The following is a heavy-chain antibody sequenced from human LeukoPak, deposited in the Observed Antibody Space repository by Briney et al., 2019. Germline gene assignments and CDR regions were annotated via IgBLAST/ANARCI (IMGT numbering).Heavy chain of an antibody. D-gene: IGHD1-1*01. CDR1: RLTLDDYT. CDR2: ISWDGGST. V-gene: IGHV3-43*01. Sequence: PGGSLRLPCAISRLTLDDYTMHWVRQAPGKGLEWVSLISWDGGSTYYADSVKGRFTISRDNSKNSLYLQMNSLRTEDTALYYCAKDSSNWAFDYWGQGTLVTVSS. CDR3: AKDSSNWAFDY. J-gene: IGHJ4*02.